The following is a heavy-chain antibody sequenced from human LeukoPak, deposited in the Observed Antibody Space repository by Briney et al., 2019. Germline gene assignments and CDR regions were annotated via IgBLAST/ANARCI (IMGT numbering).Heavy chain of an antibody. D-gene: IGHD5/OR15-5a*01. Sequence: ASVKVSCKASGYTFTSYDINWVRQATGQGLEWMGWMNPNSGNTGYAQKFQGRVTITADESTSTVYMELSSLRYDDTAVYYCARSGVYDVDYWGQGTLVIVSS. CDR1: GYTFTSYD. CDR3: ARSGVYDVDY. CDR2: MNPNSGNT. V-gene: IGHV1-8*01. J-gene: IGHJ4*02.